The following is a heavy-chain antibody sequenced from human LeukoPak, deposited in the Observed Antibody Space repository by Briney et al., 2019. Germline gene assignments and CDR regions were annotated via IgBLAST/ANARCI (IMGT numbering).Heavy chain of an antibody. D-gene: IGHD4/OR15-4a*01. V-gene: IGHV3-7*01. CDR3: ARGPPYGARCDYLDY. CDR2: IKKDGSEK. J-gene: IGHJ4*02. Sequence: PGGSLTLSCAASGFTFSDHWMSWVRLVPGKGLEWVADIKKDGSEKNEVDSAKGRFTISRDNAKNSLYLEVNSLRAEDTAVYYCARGPPYGARCDYLDYWGQGALVTVSS. CDR1: GFTFSDHW.